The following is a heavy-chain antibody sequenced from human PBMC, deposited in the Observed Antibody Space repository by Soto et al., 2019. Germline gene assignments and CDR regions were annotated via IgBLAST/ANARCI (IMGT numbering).Heavy chain of an antibody. Sequence: PGGSLRLSCAASGFTFSSYGMHWVRQAPGKGLEWVAVIWYDGSNKYYADSVKGRFTISRDNSKNTLYLQMNSLRAEDTAVYYCARAKHVLRYFDWLSPPPDYYYGMDVWGQGTTVTVSS. J-gene: IGHJ6*02. D-gene: IGHD3-9*01. CDR1: GFTFSSYG. CDR3: ARAKHVLRYFDWLSPPPDYYYGMDV. CDR2: IWYDGSNK. V-gene: IGHV3-33*01.